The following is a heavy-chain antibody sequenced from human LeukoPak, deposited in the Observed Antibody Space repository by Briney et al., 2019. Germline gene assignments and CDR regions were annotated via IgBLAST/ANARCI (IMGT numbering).Heavy chain of an antibody. CDR3: ATERIWVFDY. D-gene: IGHD7-27*01. CDR2: ITGSGGST. V-gene: IGHV3-23*01. CDR1: GFTFSSYA. J-gene: IGHJ4*02. Sequence: GGSLRLSCAASGFTFSSYAMSWVRQAPGKGLEWVSAITGSGGSTYYADSVKGRFTISRDNSKNTLYVQMNSLRAEDTAVYYCATERIWVFDYWGQGTLVTVSS.